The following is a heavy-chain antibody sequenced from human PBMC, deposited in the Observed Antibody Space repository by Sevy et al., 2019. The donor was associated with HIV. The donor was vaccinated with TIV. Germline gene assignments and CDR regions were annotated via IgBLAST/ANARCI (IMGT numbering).Heavy chain of an antibody. D-gene: IGHD3-16*01. J-gene: IGHJ4*02. Sequence: GGSLRLSCAASGLTLTTTCMSWVRQAPGKGLEWVAGVPSDGTTYYADSVKDRFTVSRDNSKNTLYLQLNGLRADDTAVFYCAGGDTTMITDLDYWGQGTLVTVSS. CDR3: AGGDTTMITDLDY. V-gene: IGHV3-53*01. CDR1: GLTLTTTC. CDR2: VPSDGTT.